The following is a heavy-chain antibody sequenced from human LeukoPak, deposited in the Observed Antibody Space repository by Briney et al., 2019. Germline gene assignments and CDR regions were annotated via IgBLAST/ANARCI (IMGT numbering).Heavy chain of an antibody. D-gene: IGHD2-21*02. Sequence: SETLSLTCSVSGDSVSSYYWSWLRQAPGKGLEWVGYVYYTGSTNYNPSLKSRVTVSVDTSKSQFSLKLSSVTAADTAVYYCATGSTVTAYWYFDLWGRGTLVTVSS. V-gene: IGHV4-59*02. J-gene: IGHJ2*01. CDR3: ATGSTVTAYWYFDL. CDR1: GDSVSSYY. CDR2: VYYTGST.